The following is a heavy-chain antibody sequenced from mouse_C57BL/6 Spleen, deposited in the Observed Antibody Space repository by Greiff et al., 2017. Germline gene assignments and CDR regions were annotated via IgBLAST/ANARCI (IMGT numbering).Heavy chain of an antibody. V-gene: IGHV1-54*01. CDR3: ARSTTVAYAMDY. CDR1: GYAFTNYL. CDR2: INPGSGGT. Sequence: QVQLQQSGAELVRPGTSVKVSCKASGYAFTNYLIEWVKQRPGQGLEWIGVINPGSGGTNYNEKFKGKATLTADKSSSTAYMQRSTLTSEDSAVYSGARSTTVAYAMDYWGKGTSVTVSS. J-gene: IGHJ4*01. D-gene: IGHD2-2*01.